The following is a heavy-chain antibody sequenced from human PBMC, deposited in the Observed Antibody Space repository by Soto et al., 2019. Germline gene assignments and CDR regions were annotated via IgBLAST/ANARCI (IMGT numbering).Heavy chain of an antibody. J-gene: IGHJ5*02. D-gene: IGHD3-10*01. CDR3: ARSSLRGVFGP. V-gene: IGHV4-38-2*01. CDR1: CYSISRGYY. CDR2: IYHSGTT. Sequence: SETLSLTCGVSCYSISRGYYWDWIRQPPGKGLEWIGRIYHSGTTSYNPSLKSRVTISVDTSKNQFYLKVNSVTAADTAVYYCARSSLRGVFGPWGQGTLVTVSS.